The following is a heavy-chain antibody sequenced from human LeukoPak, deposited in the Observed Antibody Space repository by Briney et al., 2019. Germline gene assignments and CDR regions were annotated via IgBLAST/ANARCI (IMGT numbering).Heavy chain of an antibody. CDR2: IDYSGST. CDR3: ARVDRSNWDVLEY. V-gene: IGHV4-59*01. D-gene: IGHD1-1*01. CDR1: SGSITSYY. Sequence: SETLSLTCTVSSGSITSYYWSWIRQPPGKGLEWIGYIDYSGSTNYNPSLKSRVTISVDTTQNQFSLKLSSVTAADTAVYYCARVDRSNWDVLEYWGQGTLVTVSS. J-gene: IGHJ4*02.